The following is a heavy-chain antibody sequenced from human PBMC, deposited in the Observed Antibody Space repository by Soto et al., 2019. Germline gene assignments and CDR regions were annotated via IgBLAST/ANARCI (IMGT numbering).Heavy chain of an antibody. CDR1: GYTFTTYG. D-gene: IGHD2-21*02. CDR2: INTANGNT. V-gene: IGHV1-18*01. J-gene: IGHJ4*02. CDR3: ARHRKLYCAGDCYSYYFGY. Sequence: QVQLVQSGAEVKKPGASVKVSCKASGYTFTTYGVSWVRQAPGQGLEWMGWINTANGNTNCAQNFQGRVTMTTDTSTTTAYMERRSLRSDDTAVSYCARHRKLYCAGDCYSYYFGYWGQGSLVTVST.